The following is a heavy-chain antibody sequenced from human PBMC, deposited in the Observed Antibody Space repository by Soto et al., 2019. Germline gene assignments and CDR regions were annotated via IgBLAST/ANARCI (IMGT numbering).Heavy chain of an antibody. Sequence: GGSLRLSCAASGFTFNNYAMGWVRQAPGKGLEWVSAISGSGGSTNYADSVKGRFTISRDISKNTLYLQMDSLRADDTAVYYCAKDFYGVDVWGQGTTVTVSS. CDR1: GFTFNNYA. CDR3: AKDFYGVDV. J-gene: IGHJ6*02. CDR2: ISGSGGST. V-gene: IGHV3-23*01.